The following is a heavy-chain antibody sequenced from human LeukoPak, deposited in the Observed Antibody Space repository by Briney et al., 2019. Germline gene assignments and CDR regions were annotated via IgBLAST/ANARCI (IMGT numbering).Heavy chain of an antibody. J-gene: IGHJ5*02. CDR2: XXNXXGTT. V-gene: IGHV3-23*01. CDR1: GFIFSXXA. Sequence: GGSLRLSCAASGFIFSXXAMSWVRQAPGKXXXXXXXXXNXXGTTXXXXXXXXXXTISXXNSKNTLYLQMNSLRAEDTAVYYCAXFLGVSVWYGISGPWGQGTLVTVSS. D-gene: IGHD3-10*01. CDR3: AXFLGVSVWYGISGP.